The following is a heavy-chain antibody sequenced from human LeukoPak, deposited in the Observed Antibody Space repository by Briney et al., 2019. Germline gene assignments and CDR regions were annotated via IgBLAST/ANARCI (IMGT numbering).Heavy chain of an antibody. CDR3: ARTGDLGSWFDP. J-gene: IGHJ5*02. CDR2: ISSSGSTI. D-gene: IGHD2-21*02. V-gene: IGHV3-11*04. CDR1: GFTFSDYY. Sequence: MAGGSLRLSCAASGFTFSDYYMSWIRQAPGKGLEWVSYISSSGSTIYYADSVKGRFTISRDNAKNSLYLQMNSLRAEDTAVYYCARTGDLGSWFDPWGQGTLVTVSS.